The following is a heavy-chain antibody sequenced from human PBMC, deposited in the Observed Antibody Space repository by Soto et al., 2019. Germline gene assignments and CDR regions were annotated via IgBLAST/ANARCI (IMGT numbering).Heavy chain of an antibody. CDR1: GFTFSSYS. J-gene: IGHJ6*02. V-gene: IGHV3-48*02. CDR3: ASPGIVGATGYYYYGMDV. D-gene: IGHD1-26*01. Sequence: GSLRLSCAASGFTFSSYSMNWVRQAPGKGLEWVSYISSSSSTIYYADSVKGRFTISRDNAKNSLYLQMNSLRDEDTAVYYCASPGIVGATGYYYYGMDVWGQGTTVTVSS. CDR2: ISSSSSTI.